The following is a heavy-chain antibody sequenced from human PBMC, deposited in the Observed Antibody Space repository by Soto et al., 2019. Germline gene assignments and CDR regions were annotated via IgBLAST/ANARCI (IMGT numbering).Heavy chain of an antibody. J-gene: IGHJ5*02. CDR1: GFTVSSNY. Sequence: GGSLRLSCAASGFTVSSNYMSWVRQAPGKGLEWVSVIYSGGSTYYADSVKGRFTISRDNSKNMLYLQMNSLRAEDTAVYYCARVDYYDSSGYYYWFDPWGQGTLVTVSS. D-gene: IGHD3-22*01. CDR2: IYSGGST. V-gene: IGHV3-53*01. CDR3: ARVDYYDSSGYYYWFDP.